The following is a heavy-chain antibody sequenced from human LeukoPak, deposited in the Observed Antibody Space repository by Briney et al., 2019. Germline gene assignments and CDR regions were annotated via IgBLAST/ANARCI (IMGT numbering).Heavy chain of an antibody. D-gene: IGHD3-10*01. Sequence: PSETLSLTCAVSGGSISSSSYYWGWIRQPPGKGLEWIGSIYYSGSTYYNPSLKSRVTISVDTSKNQFSLKLSSVTAADTAVYYCASLKISSGCPPLPWGQGTLVTVSS. CDR3: ASLKISSGCPPLP. CDR1: GGSISSSSYY. V-gene: IGHV4-39*01. J-gene: IGHJ5*02. CDR2: IYYSGST.